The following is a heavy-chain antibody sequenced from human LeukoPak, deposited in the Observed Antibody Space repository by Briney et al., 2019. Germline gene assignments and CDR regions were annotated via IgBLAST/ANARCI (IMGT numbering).Heavy chain of an antibody. V-gene: IGHV3-48*01. D-gene: IGHD2-21*02. Sequence: GGSLRLSCAASGFTFSSYSMNWVRQAPGKGLEWVSYISSSSSTIYYADSVKGRFTISRDNAKNSLYLQMNSLRAEDTAVYYCARELDSLVVVTDFGMDVWGQGTTVTVSS. CDR2: ISSSSSTI. J-gene: IGHJ6*02. CDR3: ARELDSLVVVTDFGMDV. CDR1: GFTFSSYS.